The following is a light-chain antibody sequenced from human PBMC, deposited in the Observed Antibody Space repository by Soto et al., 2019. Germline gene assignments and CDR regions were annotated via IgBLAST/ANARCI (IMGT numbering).Light chain of an antibody. Sequence: EIVMTQSPATLSVSPGGRATLSCRASQSVSSNLAWYQQKPGQAPRLLVYGASTRATGIPARFSGSGSGTEFTLTIRSLQSEDFAVYYCQQYTNWPLTFGGGAKVEIK. CDR1: QSVSSN. CDR2: GAS. CDR3: QQYTNWPLT. J-gene: IGKJ4*01. V-gene: IGKV3-15*01.